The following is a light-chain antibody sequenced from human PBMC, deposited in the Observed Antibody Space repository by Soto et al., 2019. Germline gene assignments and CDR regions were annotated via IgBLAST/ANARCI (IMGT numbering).Light chain of an antibody. CDR3: NSYTSTNPWV. CDR1: SSDFGSYNY. CDR2: EVS. J-gene: IGLJ1*01. V-gene: IGLV2-14*01. Sequence: QSVLTQPASVSGSPGQSITISCTGTSSDFGSYNYVSWYQQHPGKAPKLMIYEVSNRPSGVSNRFSGSKSGNTASLNISGLQAEDEADYYCNSYTSTNPWVFGTGTKVTVL.